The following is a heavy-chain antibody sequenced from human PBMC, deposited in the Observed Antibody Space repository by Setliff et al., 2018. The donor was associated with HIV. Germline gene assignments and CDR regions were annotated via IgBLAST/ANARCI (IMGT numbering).Heavy chain of an antibody. J-gene: IGHJ5*02. Sequence: PSETLSLTCTVSGPSINIHYWSWIRQSPGKGFEWIGYIYSTGSTNYNPSLRSRVMISVDTSKNQFSLKLSAVTAADTAVYYCARDHVFGSRTGFDPWGPGILVTVS. CDR1: GPSINIHY. CDR3: ARDHVFGSRTGFDP. V-gene: IGHV4-59*11. D-gene: IGHD3-10*01. CDR2: IYSTGST.